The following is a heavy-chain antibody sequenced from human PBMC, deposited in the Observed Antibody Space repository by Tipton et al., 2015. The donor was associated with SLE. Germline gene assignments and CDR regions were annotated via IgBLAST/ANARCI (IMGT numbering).Heavy chain of an antibody. CDR3: ARGDYSRYYSAMDV. J-gene: IGHJ6*02. V-gene: IGHV4-59*08. Sequence: TLSLTRTVSGGSISSDYWTWIRQPPGKGLEWIGYIYYSGSTEYNPSLKSRVTISVDTSKNLFSLNLSSVTAADTAVYYCARGDYSRYYSAMDVWGQGTTVTVSS. CDR2: IYYSGST. D-gene: IGHD4-11*01. CDR1: GGSISSDY.